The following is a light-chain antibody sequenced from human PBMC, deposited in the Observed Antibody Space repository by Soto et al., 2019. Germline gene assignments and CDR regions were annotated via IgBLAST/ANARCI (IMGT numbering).Light chain of an antibody. V-gene: IGKV3-20*01. CDR1: QRVSSSY. J-gene: IGKJ2*01. CDR3: QQYGSSPLYT. CDR2: GAS. Sequence: EIVLTQSPGTLSLSQGERATLSCRASQRVSSSYLAWYQQKPGQAPRLLIYGASSRATGIPDRFSGSGSVTDFTLTISRLEPEDYAVYYCQQYGSSPLYTFGQGTKLEIK.